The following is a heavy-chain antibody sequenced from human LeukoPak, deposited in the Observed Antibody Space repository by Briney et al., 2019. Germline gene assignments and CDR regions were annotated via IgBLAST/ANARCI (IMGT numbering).Heavy chain of an antibody. CDR2: INHSGST. J-gene: IGHJ4*02. CDR1: GGSFSGYY. V-gene: IGHV4-34*01. CDR3: ARAAAGNLYYFDY. Sequence: SETLSLTCAVSGGSFSGYYWSWIRQPPGKGLEWMGEINHSGSTNYNPSLKSRVTISVDTSKNQFSLKLSSVTAADTAVYYCARAAAGNLYYFDYWGQGTLVTVSS. D-gene: IGHD6-13*01.